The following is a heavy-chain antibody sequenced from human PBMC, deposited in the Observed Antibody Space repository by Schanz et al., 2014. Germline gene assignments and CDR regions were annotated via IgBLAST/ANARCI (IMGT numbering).Heavy chain of an antibody. D-gene: IGHD4-17*01. V-gene: IGHV1-18*01. CDR2: ISAYNGNT. J-gene: IGHJ4*02. Sequence: QVQLVQSGAEVKKPGASVKVSCKASGYTFTSYGINWVRQAPGQGLEWMGWISAYNGNTNYAQKFQGRVTITRDTSASTAYMELSSLRSEDTAVYYCARGYGDSPTDFWGQGTLXTVSS. CDR1: GYTFTSYG. CDR3: ARGYGDSPTDF.